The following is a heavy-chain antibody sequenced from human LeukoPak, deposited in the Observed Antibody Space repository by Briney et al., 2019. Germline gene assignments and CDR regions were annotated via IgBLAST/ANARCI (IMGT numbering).Heavy chain of an antibody. Sequence: PGGSLRLSCAASGFTFSSYAMSWVRQAPGKGPEWVSAISGSGGSTYYADSVKGRFTISRDNSKNTLYLQMNSLRAEDTAVYYCAKGSGYNYAPFDYWGQGTLVTVSS. CDR2: ISGSGGST. D-gene: IGHD5-24*01. J-gene: IGHJ4*02. CDR3: AKGSGYNYAPFDY. V-gene: IGHV3-23*01. CDR1: GFTFSSYA.